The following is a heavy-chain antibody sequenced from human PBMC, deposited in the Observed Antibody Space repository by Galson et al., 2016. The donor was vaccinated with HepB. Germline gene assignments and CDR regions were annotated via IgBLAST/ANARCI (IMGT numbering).Heavy chain of an antibody. CDR2: TYYRSKWYN. CDR1: GDSVSSDTAA. J-gene: IGHJ6*02. Sequence: CAISGDSVSSDTAAWNWIRQSPSRGLEWLGRTYYRSKWYNDYAVSVKSRITINPDTTKNQFSLQLSSVTPEDTAVYYCAREPGHCTGNSCYSGGMDVWG. CDR3: AREPGHCTGNSCYSGGMDV. D-gene: IGHD2-15*01. V-gene: IGHV6-1*01.